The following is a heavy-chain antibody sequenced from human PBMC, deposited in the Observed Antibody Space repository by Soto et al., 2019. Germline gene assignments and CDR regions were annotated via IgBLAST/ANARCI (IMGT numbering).Heavy chain of an antibody. Sequence: SETLSLTCAVYGGSFSGYYWSWFRQPPGKGLEWIGEINHSGSTNYNPSLKSRVTISVGTSKNQFSLKLSSVTAADTAVYYCAREVDTEFDYWGQGTLVTVSS. D-gene: IGHD5-18*01. J-gene: IGHJ4*02. V-gene: IGHV4-34*01. CDR1: GGSFSGYY. CDR2: INHSGST. CDR3: AREVDTEFDY.